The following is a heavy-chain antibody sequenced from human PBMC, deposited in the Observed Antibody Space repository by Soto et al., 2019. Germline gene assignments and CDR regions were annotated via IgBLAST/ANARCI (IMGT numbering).Heavy chain of an antibody. V-gene: IGHV1-18*04. J-gene: IGHJ5*02. Sequence: ASVKVSCKASGYTFTSYGISWVRQAPGQGLEWMGWISAYNGNTNYAQKLQGRVTMTTDTSTSTAYMGLRSLRSDVTAVYYCARDFATTDSGDYGGGPWGKGPRVAVSS. CDR3: ARDFATTDSGDYGGGP. CDR1: GYTFTSYG. D-gene: IGHD4-17*01. CDR2: ISAYNGNT.